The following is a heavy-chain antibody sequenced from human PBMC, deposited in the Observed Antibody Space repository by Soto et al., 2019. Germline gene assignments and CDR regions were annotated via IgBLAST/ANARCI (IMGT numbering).Heavy chain of an antibody. CDR1: GFTFSSYA. J-gene: IGHJ4*02. CDR2: ISGSGGST. V-gene: IGHV3-23*01. Sequence: EVQLLESGGGLVQPGGSLRLSCAASGFTFSSYAMSWVRQAPGKGLEWVSAISGSGGSTYYADSVRGRFTISRDNSKNTLYLQMNSLRAEDTAVYYCAKPTTGTTGRGNFDYWGQGTLVTVSS. CDR3: AKPTTGTTGRGNFDY. D-gene: IGHD1-1*01.